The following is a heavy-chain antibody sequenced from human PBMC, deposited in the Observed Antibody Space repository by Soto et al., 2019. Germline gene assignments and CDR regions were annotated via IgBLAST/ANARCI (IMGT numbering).Heavy chain of an antibody. J-gene: IGHJ4*02. Sequence: QVLLQQSGPVLVKSSQTLSLTCAISGDSVSSNSVAWNWIRQSPSRGLEWLGRIYYRSKWYNDYAVSVKSRMTINPDTSKNQFAPQLNSVTPEDTAVCYCARFGSGWWFDYWGQGTLVTVSS. CDR1: GDSVSSNSVA. V-gene: IGHV6-1*01. CDR2: IYYRSKWYN. CDR3: ARFGSGWWFDY. D-gene: IGHD6-19*01.